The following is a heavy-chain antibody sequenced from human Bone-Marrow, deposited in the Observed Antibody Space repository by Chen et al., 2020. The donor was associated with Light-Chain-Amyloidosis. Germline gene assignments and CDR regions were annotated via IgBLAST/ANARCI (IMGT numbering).Heavy chain of an antibody. V-gene: IGHV3-74*01. J-gene: IGHJ6*02. CDR1: GFSIDTYW. Sequence: EVQLVESGGGLVQPGGSLRLSCAASGFSIDTYWLHWVRQATGKGLVWVSRISGDGSSRSYADSVKGRFTISRDNVKNILYLEMNSLRVEDTATYYCARDLTTVTVWGQGTTVTVSS. CDR3: ARDLTTVTV. D-gene: IGHD4-17*01. CDR2: ISGDGSSR.